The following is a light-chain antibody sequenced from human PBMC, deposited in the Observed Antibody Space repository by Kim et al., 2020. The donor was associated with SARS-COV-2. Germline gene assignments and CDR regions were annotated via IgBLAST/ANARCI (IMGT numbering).Light chain of an antibody. V-gene: IGKV3D-15*01. J-gene: IGKJ5*01. CDR2: GAS. Sequence: EILLTQSPATLSVSPGERATLSCRASQSVSTNLAWYQQQPGQAPRLLIYGASTRATGIPARFSGSGSGTEFTLTISSLQSEDFAVYYCQQYNTWLITFGQGTRLWI. CDR3: QQYNTWLIT. CDR1: QSVSTN.